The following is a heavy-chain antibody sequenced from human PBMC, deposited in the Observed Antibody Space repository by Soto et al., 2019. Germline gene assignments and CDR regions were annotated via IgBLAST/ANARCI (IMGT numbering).Heavy chain of an antibody. Sequence: EVQLVESGGGLVKPGGSLRLSCAASGFTFSSYSMNWVRQAPGKGLEWVSSISSSSSDIYYADSVKGRFTISRDNAKNPLYLQMNSLRAADTAVYCCAGGRWIYAARRWWFDPWGQGTLVTVSA. J-gene: IGHJ5*02. V-gene: IGHV3-21*01. CDR3: AGGRWIYAARRWWFDP. CDR1: GFTFSSYS. D-gene: IGHD6-6*01. CDR2: ISSSSSDI.